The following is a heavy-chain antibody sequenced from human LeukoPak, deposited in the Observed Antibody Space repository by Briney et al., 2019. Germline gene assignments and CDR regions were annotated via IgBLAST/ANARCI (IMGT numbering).Heavy chain of an antibody. J-gene: IGHJ4*02. CDR1: GFTFSSYA. V-gene: IGHV3-23*01. Sequence: GGSLRLSCAASGFTFSSYAMSWVRQAPGKGLEWVSVITSGGGTYYADSVKGRFTISRDNSKNTLSLQMNSLRAEDTAVYYCARDPGHYYDSSGYLPDWGQGTLVTVSS. CDR2: ITSGGGT. D-gene: IGHD3-22*01. CDR3: ARDPGHYYDSSGYLPD.